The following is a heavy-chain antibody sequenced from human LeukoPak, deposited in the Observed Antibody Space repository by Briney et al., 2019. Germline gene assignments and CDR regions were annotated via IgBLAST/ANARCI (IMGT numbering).Heavy chain of an antibody. V-gene: IGHV3-23*01. CDR2: ISSTGGST. D-gene: IGHD6-13*01. CDR3: AKDRSSNWYDKYFDY. J-gene: IGHJ4*02. Sequence: GTLSLTCAVSGGSISSSNWWSWVRQAPGKGLEWVSSISSTGGSTYYADSVKGRFTISRDDSKNTLYLQMNSLRAEDTAVYSCAKDRSSNWYDKYFDYWGQGTLVTVSS. CDR1: GGSISSSN.